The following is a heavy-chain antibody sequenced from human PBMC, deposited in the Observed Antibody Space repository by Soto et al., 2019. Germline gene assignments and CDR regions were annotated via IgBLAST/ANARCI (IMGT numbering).Heavy chain of an antibody. CDR3: AKARDQQWVRLPFDY. D-gene: IGHD6-19*01. CDR1: GFFFSSYT. CDR2: FSATSENT. V-gene: IGHV3-23*01. Sequence: EVQLLESGGGLVQPGGSLRLSCVGSGFFFSSYTMTWVRQAPGTGLEWVSGFSATSENTYYADSVRGGCTITRDNSKSTLFLQMNSLTAEDTAMYYCAKARDQQWVRLPFDYWGQGILFIVSS. J-gene: IGHJ4*02.